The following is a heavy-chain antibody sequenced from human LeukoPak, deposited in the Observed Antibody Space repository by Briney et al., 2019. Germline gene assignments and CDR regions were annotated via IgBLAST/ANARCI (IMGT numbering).Heavy chain of an antibody. V-gene: IGHV3-23*01. CDR2: ISGSGGST. D-gene: IGHD6-13*01. CDR1: GITFSSYA. J-gene: IGHJ3*02. CDR3: AKGGIAAVFDAFDM. Sequence: GGSLRLSCAASGITFSSYAMSWVRQAPGKGLEWVSSISGSGGSTYYADSVKGRFTISRDNSKDTLFLQMNSLRAEDTAVYYCAKGGIAAVFDAFDMWGQGTMVTVSS.